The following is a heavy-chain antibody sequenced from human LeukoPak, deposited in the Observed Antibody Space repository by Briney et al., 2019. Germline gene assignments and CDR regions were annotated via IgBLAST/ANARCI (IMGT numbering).Heavy chain of an antibody. Sequence: GASVKVSCKASGYTFTGYYMHWVRQAPGQGLEWMGWINPNSGGTNYAQKFQGRVTMTRDTSISTAYMELSRLRSDDTAVYYCAXXXVGATPPTGFDPWGRGTLVTVSS. J-gene: IGHJ5*02. V-gene: IGHV1-2*02. D-gene: IGHD1-26*01. CDR2: INPNSGGT. CDR3: AXXXVGATPPTGFDP. CDR1: GYTFTGYY.